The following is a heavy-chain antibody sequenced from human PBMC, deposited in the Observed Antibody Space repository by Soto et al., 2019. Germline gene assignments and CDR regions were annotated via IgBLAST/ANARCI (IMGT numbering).Heavy chain of an antibody. V-gene: IGHV4-59*01. D-gene: IGHD2-21*02. CDR1: GGSISSYY. J-gene: IGHJ4*02. CDR2: IYYSGST. Sequence: SDTLSLTCTVSGGSISSYYWSWIRQPPGKGLEWIVYIYYSGSTNYNPSLKSRVTISVDTSKNQFSLKLSSVTAADTAVYYCARARGGYGGNSEDFDXWGQVTLVTVSX. CDR3: ARARGGYGGNSEDFDX.